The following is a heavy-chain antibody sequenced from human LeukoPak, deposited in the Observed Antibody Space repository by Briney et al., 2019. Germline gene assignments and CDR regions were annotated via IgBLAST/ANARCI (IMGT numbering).Heavy chain of an antibody. D-gene: IGHD5-12*01. V-gene: IGHV3-74*01. CDR1: GFTFSRSW. Sequence: GGSLRLSCAASGFTFSRSWMHWVRQAPGEGLVWVSRIKSDETSTTYADSVKGRFTISRDNAKNTVYLQMNSLRVEDTAVYYCARDGEAASGYASGGFDSWGQGDLVTVSS. CDR2: IKSDETST. J-gene: IGHJ4*02. CDR3: ARDGEAASGYASGGFDS.